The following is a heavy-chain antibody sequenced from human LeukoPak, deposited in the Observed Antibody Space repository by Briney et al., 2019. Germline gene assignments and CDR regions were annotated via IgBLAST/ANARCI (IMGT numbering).Heavy chain of an antibody. CDR2: IIPILGIA. V-gene: IGHV1-69*04. CDR1: GGTFSSYA. J-gene: IGHJ4*02. Sequence: SVKVSCKASGGTFSSYAISWVRQAPGKGLEWMGRIIPILGIANYAQKFQGRVTITADKSTSTSYMELSSLRSEDTAVYYCARGLTSPFDYWGQGTLVTVSS. CDR3: ARGLTSPFDY.